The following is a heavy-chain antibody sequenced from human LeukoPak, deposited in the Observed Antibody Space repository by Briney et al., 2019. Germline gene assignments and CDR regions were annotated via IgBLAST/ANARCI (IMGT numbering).Heavy chain of an antibody. CDR1: GYTFTSYY. J-gene: IGHJ4*02. Sequence: ASVKVSCKASGYTFTSYYMHWVRQAPGQGLEWMGVINPSGGSTSYAQKFQGRVTMTRDMSTSTVYMELSSLRSEDTAVYYCARAFPRGVTGWLLIFWGQGTLVTVSS. CDR3: ARAFPRGVTGWLLIF. D-gene: IGHD5-12*01. CDR2: INPSGGST. V-gene: IGHV1-46*01.